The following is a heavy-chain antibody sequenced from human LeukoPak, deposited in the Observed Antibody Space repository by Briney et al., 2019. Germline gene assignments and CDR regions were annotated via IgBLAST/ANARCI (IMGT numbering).Heavy chain of an antibody. V-gene: IGHV1-2*02. D-gene: IGHD3-10*01. CDR1: GYTFTDYY. CDR2: IDPNSGGT. J-gene: IGHJ4*02. Sequence: VSVKFSCKTSGYTFTDYYIHWVRQAPGQGLEWMGWIDPNSGGTNYAQKFQGRVTMTRDTSISTAYMEVRRMRSDDTALYYCARDGVVRGVIIYWGQGTPVTVSS. CDR3: ARDGVVRGVIIY.